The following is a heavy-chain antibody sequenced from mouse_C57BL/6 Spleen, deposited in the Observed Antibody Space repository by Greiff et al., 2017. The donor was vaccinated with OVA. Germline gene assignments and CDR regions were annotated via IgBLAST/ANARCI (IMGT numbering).Heavy chain of an antibody. V-gene: IGHV6-3*01. CDR1: GFTFSNYW. D-gene: IGHD1-1*01. CDR2: IRLKSDNYAT. J-gene: IGHJ2*01. Sequence: EVKLVESGGGLVQPGGSMKLSCVASGFTFSNYWMNWVRQSPEKGLEWVAQIRLKSDNYATPYAESVKGRFTISRDDSKSSVYLQMNNLRAEDTGIYYCTGGDDYYGSSYVFDYWGQGTTLTVSS. CDR3: TGGDDYYGSSYVFDY.